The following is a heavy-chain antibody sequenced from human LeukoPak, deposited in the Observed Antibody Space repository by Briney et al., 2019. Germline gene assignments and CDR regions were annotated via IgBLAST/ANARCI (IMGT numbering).Heavy chain of an antibody. CDR3: ARVNSGWYGGFDF. J-gene: IGHJ4*02. CDR2: IFHSGNT. D-gene: IGHD6-19*01. CDR1: RYSIRSAYF. V-gene: IGHV4-38-2*02. Sequence: SETLSLTCTVSRYSIRSAYFWGWIRQPPGKGLEWIGSIFHSGNTYYNPSLSSRVTISVDTSKNQFSLRLSSVTAADPAMYFCARVNSGWYGGFDFWGQGMLVTVSS.